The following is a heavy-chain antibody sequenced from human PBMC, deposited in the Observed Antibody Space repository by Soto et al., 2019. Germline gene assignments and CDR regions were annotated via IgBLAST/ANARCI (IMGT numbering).Heavy chain of an antibody. CDR1: GFTFSSYG. Sequence: LRLSCAASGFTFSSYGMHWVRQAPGKGLEWVAVISYDGSNKYYADSVKGRFTISRDNSKNTLYLQMNSLRAEDTAVYYCAKTRAAIAYALRSFDIWGQGTMVTVSS. CDR3: AKTRAAIAYALRSFDI. D-gene: IGHD2-2*02. J-gene: IGHJ3*02. V-gene: IGHV3-30*18. CDR2: ISYDGSNK.